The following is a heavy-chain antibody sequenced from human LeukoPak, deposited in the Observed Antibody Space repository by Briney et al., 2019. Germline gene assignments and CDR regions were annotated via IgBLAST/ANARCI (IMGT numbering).Heavy chain of an antibody. CDR3: ARDDCYDSSGYYIDY. V-gene: IGHV1-69*13. Sequence: ASVKVSCKASGYSFNSHDINWVRQAPGQGLEWMGGIIPIFGTANYAQKFQGRVTITADESTSTAYMELSSLRSEDTAVYYCARDDCYDSSGYYIDYWGQGTLVTVSS. CDR2: IIPIFGTA. D-gene: IGHD3-22*01. J-gene: IGHJ4*02. CDR1: GYSFNSHD.